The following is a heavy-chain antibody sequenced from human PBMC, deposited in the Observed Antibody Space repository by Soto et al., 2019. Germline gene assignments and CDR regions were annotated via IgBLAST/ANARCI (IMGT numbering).Heavy chain of an antibody. CDR1: SGSISSSNW. J-gene: IGHJ4*02. Sequence: QVQLQESGPGLVKPSGTLSLTCAVSSGSISSSNWWSWFRQPPGKGLEWIGEIYHSGSTNYNPSLKSRVTISVDKSKNQFSLKLSSVTAADTAVYYCAGVAGVVTAGGYFDYWGQGTRVTVSS. D-gene: IGHD6-13*01. V-gene: IGHV4-4*02. CDR3: AGVAGVVTAGGYFDY. CDR2: IYHSGST.